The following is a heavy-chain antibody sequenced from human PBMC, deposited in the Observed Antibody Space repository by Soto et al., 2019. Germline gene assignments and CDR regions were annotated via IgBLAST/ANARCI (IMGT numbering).Heavy chain of an antibody. CDR1: GGTFSSYA. V-gene: IGHV1-69*01. Sequence: QVQLVQSGAEVKKPGSSVKVSCKASGGTFSSYAISWVRQAPGQGLEWMGGIIPIFGTANYAQKFQGRVPIPADESTSTAYMELSSLRSEDTAVYYCASRYYGSGSLGLYYFDYWGQGTLVTVSS. D-gene: IGHD3-10*01. CDR2: IIPIFGTA. J-gene: IGHJ4*02. CDR3: ASRYYGSGSLGLYYFDY.